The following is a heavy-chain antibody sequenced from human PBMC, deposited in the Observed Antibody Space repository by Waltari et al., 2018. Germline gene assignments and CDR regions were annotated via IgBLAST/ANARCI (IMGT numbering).Heavy chain of an antibody. J-gene: IGHJ1*01. CDR2: IYHSGSS. CDR1: GYSISSGYY. Sequence: QVQLQESGPGLVKPSETLSLTCTVSGYSISSGYYWGWIRQPPGKGLEWIGSIYHSGSSYDNPSLKSRVTISVDTSKNQFSLKLSSVTAADTAVYYCARVSGDYDSSGYYPSAEYFQHWGQGTLVTVSS. D-gene: IGHD3-22*01. V-gene: IGHV4-38-2*02. CDR3: ARVSGDYDSSGYYPSAEYFQH.